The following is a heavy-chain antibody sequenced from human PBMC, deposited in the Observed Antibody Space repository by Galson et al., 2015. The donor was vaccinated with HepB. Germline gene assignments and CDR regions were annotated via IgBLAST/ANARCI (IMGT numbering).Heavy chain of an antibody. CDR1: GDSINSDNYS. CDR3: AGEESTFRYDSRGYHYGGDGMDV. J-gene: IGHJ6*02. Sequence: TLSLTCAVSGDSINSDNYSWSWIRQPPGKGLEWIGDITRGGTTHYNPSLKSRVTISVDRSKNQFSLKLSSVTAADTAVYYCAGEESTFRYDSRGYHYGGDGMDVWGQGTTVTVSS. D-gene: IGHD3-22*01. V-gene: IGHV4-30-2*01. CDR2: ITRGGTT.